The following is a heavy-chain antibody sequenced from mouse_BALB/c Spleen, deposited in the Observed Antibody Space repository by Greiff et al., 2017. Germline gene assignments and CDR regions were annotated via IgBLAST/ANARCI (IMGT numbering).Heavy chain of an antibody. D-gene: IGHD2-10*02. CDR1: GFSLTSYG. Sequence: QVQLQQSGPGLVAPSQSLSITCTVSGFSLTSYGVNWVRQPPGKGLEWLGVIWAGGSTNYNSALMSRLSISKDNTKSQVFLKMNSLQTDDTAMYYCARDRQYGNYGAMDYWGQGTSVTVSS. J-gene: IGHJ4*01. CDR3: ARDRQYGNYGAMDY. CDR2: IWAGGST. V-gene: IGHV2-9*02.